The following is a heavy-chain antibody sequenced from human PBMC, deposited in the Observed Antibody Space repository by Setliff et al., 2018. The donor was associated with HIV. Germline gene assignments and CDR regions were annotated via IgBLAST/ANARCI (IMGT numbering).Heavy chain of an antibody. CDR3: ARARLLGGFLS. Sequence: NPSETLSLTCTVSGGSISSTTYWWGWIRQPPGKGLEWIGTIYYNGNTFYDPSLKSRVTISIDMSKNQFSLKLTSVAAADTAVYYCARARLLGGFLSWGRGALVTVSS. V-gene: IGHV4-39*01. CDR2: IYYNGNT. CDR1: GGSISSTTYW. D-gene: IGHD7-27*01. J-gene: IGHJ5*02.